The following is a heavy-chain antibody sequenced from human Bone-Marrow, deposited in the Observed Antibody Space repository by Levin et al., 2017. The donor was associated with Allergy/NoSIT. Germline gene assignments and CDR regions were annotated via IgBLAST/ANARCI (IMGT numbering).Heavy chain of an antibody. J-gene: IGHJ5*02. V-gene: IGHV3-49*05. CDR2: LRSIRHGGTS. CDR1: GFTFGDYA. CDR3: TRDIAARHWFDP. Sequence: KRGESLKISCTASGFTFGDYAMSWFRQAPGKGLEWVAFLRSIRHGGTSEYAASVKGRFIISRDDSKSIAYLQMNSLKIEDTAVYYCTRDIAARHWFDPWGQGTQVTVSS. D-gene: IGHD6-6*01.